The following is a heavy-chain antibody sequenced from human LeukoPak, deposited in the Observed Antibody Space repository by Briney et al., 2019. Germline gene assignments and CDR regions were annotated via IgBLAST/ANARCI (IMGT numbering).Heavy chain of an antibody. D-gene: IGHD3-3*01. J-gene: IGHJ4*02. CDR2: INPVSGGT. V-gene: IGHV1-2*02. Sequence: ASVKVSCKASGFTFTDYYMHWVRQAPGRGPEWMGWINPVSGGTDFAQKFQGRVTFSRDLSITTVYMDLRRLRFDDTAVYYCARDRSRVLDYWGQGTVVTVSS. CDR1: GFTFTDYY. CDR3: ARDRSRVLDY.